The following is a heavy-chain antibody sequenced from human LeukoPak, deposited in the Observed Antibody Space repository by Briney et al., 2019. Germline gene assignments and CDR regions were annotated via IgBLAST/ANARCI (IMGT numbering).Heavy chain of an antibody. CDR3: ARDPGSGYEEHFDY. V-gene: IGHV3-11*01. D-gene: IGHD5-12*01. CDR2: ISSSGSTM. J-gene: IGHJ4*02. Sequence: PGGSLRLSCAASGFIFSDYYMSWIRQAPGKGLEWVSYISSSGSTMYYTDSVKGRFTISRDNAKDSLYLQMNSLRAEDTAVYHCARDPGSGYEEHFDYWGQGTLVTVSS. CDR1: GFIFSDYY.